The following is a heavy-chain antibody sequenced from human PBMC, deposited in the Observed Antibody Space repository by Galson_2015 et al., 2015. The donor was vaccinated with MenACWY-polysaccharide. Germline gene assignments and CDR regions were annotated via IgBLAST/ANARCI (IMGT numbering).Heavy chain of an antibody. Sequence: TDYAAPVKGRFTISRDDSKNMLYLQMNSLKTEDTAVYYCTTPRWGSGSYYNYNWFDPWGQGTLVTVSS. CDR2: T. J-gene: IGHJ5*02. D-gene: IGHD3-10*01. V-gene: IGHV3-15*01. CDR3: TTPRWGSGSYYNYNWFDP.